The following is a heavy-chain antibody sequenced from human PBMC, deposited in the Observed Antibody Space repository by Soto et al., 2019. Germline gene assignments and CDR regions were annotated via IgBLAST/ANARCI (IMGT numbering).Heavy chain of an antibody. CDR1: GFTLNEYD. CDR3: AKTPGVITVITSFDH. CDR2: KSCSGAST. J-gene: IGHJ4*02. D-gene: IGHD3-16*01. Sequence: GGSLRLSCIGSGFTLNEYDLAWVRQAPGKGLEWVSAKSCSGASTYDADSMKGRFTISRDNSNNILYLQMNSLRAEDTAVYYCAKTPGVITVITSFDHWGQGTPVTVSS. V-gene: IGHV3-23*01.